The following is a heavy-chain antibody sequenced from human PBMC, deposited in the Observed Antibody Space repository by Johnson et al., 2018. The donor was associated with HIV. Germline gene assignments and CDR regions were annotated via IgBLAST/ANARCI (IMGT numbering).Heavy chain of an antibody. Sequence: VQLVESGGVVVQPGRSLRLSCAASGFMFDEYTMHWVRQAPGKGLEWVSLISWDGGSTYYADSVKGRITISRDNSKNSLYLQMNSLRTEDNALYYCAKDASSGWAGAFDIWGQGTMVTVSS. CDR1: GFMFDEYT. D-gene: IGHD6-19*01. J-gene: IGHJ3*02. CDR2: ISWDGGST. V-gene: IGHV3-43*01. CDR3: AKDASSGWAGAFDI.